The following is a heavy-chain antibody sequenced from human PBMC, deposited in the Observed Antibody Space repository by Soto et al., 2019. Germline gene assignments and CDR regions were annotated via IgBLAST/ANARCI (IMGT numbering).Heavy chain of an antibody. CDR1: GFTFSSYA. V-gene: IGHV3-30-3*01. Sequence: QVQLVESGGGVVQPGRSLRLSCAASGFTFSSYAMHWVRQAPGKGLEWVAVISYDGSNKYYADSVKGRFTISRDNSKNTLYLQMNSLRAEDTAVYYCAREVANDWNSFDYWGQGTLVTVSS. CDR2: ISYDGSNK. D-gene: IGHD1-1*01. J-gene: IGHJ4*02. CDR3: AREVANDWNSFDY.